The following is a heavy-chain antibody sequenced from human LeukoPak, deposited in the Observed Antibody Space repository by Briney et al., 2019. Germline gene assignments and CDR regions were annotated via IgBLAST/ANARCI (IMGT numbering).Heavy chain of an antibody. Sequence: GASVKVSCKASGYTFTSYYMHWVRQAPGQGLEWMGIINPSGGSTSYAQKFQGRVTMTRDTSISTAYMELSRLRSDDTAVYYCAVTYYYGSGSYYPDYWGQGTLVTVSS. CDR3: AVTYYYGSGSYYPDY. V-gene: IGHV1-46*01. CDR2: INPSGGST. J-gene: IGHJ4*02. CDR1: GYTFTSYY. D-gene: IGHD3-10*01.